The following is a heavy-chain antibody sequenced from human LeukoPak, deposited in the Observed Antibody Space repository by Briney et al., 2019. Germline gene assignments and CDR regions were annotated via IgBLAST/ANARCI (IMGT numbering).Heavy chain of an antibody. Sequence: PGGSLRLSCAASGFTFRSYWMIWVRQAPGKGLEWVANINQVGSEKYYLDSVKGRFTISRDNAKNSLYLQMNSLRAEDTAVYYCARSFGVWGQGTLVTVSS. CDR1: GFTFRSYW. J-gene: IGHJ4*02. V-gene: IGHV3-7*05. CDR2: INQVGSEK. D-gene: IGHD3-16*01. CDR3: ARSFGV.